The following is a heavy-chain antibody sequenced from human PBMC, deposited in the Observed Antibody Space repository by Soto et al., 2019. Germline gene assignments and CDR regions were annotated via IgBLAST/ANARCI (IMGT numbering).Heavy chain of an antibody. D-gene: IGHD3-3*01. CDR2: IIPIFGTA. CDR1: GGTFSSYA. J-gene: IGHJ6*02. V-gene: IGHV1-69*13. CDR3: ARGIGITIFGVVTPPAYMDV. Sequence: SVKVSFKASGGTFSSYAISWVRQAPGQGLEWMGGIIPIFGTANYAQKFQGRVTITADESTSTAYMELSSLRSEDTAVYYCARGIGITIFGVVTPPAYMDVWGQGTTVTVSS.